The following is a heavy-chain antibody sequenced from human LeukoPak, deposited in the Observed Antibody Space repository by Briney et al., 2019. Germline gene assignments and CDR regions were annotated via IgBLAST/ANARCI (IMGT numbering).Heavy chain of an antibody. CDR1: GYTFTSYA. D-gene: IGHD3-10*01. V-gene: IGHV7-4-1*01. CDR2: INTNTGNP. J-gene: IGHJ4*02. CDR3: ARDQYITMVRGVISY. Sequence: ASVKVSCEASGYTFTSYAMNWVRQAPGQGLEWMGWINTNTGNPTYAQGFTGRFVFSLDTSVSTAYLQICSLKAEDTAVYYCARDQYITMVRGVISYWGQGTLVTVSS.